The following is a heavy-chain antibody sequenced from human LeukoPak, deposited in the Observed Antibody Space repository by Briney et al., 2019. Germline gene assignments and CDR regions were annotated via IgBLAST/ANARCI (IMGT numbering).Heavy chain of an antibody. D-gene: IGHD3-3*01. CDR3: ARVDFWSGYNFDY. CDR1: GGSISSGGYY. V-gene: IGHV4-30-2*01. Sequence: SQTLSLTCTVSGGSISSGGYYWSWIRQPPGKGLEWIGYIYHSGITDYNPSLKSRVTISLDRSKNEFSLMLSSVTAADTAVYYCARVDFWSGYNFDYWGQGTLVTVSS. J-gene: IGHJ4*02. CDR2: IYHSGIT.